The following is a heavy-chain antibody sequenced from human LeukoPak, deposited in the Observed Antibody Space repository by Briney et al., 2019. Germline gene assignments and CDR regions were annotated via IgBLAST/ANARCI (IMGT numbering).Heavy chain of an antibody. CDR3: ASAIVQTAYYGMDV. D-gene: IGHD1-1*01. Sequence: SVKVSCKVSGYTLTELSMHWVRQAPGKGLEWMGRIIPILGIANYAQKFQGRVTITADKSTSTAYMELSSLRSEDTAVYYCASAIVQTAYYGMDVWGQGTTVTVSS. J-gene: IGHJ6*02. CDR1: GYTLTELS. CDR2: IIPILGIA. V-gene: IGHV1-69*02.